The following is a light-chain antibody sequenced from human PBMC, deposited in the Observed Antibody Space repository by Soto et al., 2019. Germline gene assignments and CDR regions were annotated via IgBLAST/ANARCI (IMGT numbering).Light chain of an antibody. CDR2: DAS. V-gene: IGKV3-11*01. CDR1: QSVGSY. J-gene: IGKJ5*01. CDR3: QQRSDWPPIT. Sequence: IVLTQSPGTLSLSPGERATLSCRASQSVGSYLVWYQQKPGQAPRLLIYDASNRATGIPARFSGSGSGTDFTLTISSLESEDFAVYYCQQRSDWPPITFGQGTRLEIK.